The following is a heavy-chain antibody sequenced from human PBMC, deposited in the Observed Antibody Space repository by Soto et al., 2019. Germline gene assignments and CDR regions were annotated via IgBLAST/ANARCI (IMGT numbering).Heavy chain of an antibody. Sequence: PSETLDITCTASGGSMSSYYWSWIRQPPGKGLEWIGYIYYSGSTNYNPSLKSRVTISVDTSKNQFSLKLSSVTAADTAVYYCAREGCSSTSCYTPYYYHGMDVWGQGTTVTVSS. V-gene: IGHV4-59*01. CDR3: AREGCSSTSCYTPYYYHGMDV. D-gene: IGHD2-2*01. J-gene: IGHJ6*02. CDR1: GGSMSSYY. CDR2: IYYSGST.